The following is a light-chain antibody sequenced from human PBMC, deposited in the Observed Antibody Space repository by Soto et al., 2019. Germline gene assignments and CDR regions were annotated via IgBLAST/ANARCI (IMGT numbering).Light chain of an antibody. CDR3: QQYYDTPYT. Sequence: DIVMTQSPESLALSLGERATINCRASHSLLYSVNNKKYLAWYQQKPRQPPRLLIYWTSARESGVPDRFSGSGSGTDFTLTTTSLQPEAVGVYSCQQYYDTPYTFGQGTKLEIK. CDR1: HSLLYSVNNKKY. V-gene: IGKV4-1*01. CDR2: WTS. J-gene: IGKJ2*01.